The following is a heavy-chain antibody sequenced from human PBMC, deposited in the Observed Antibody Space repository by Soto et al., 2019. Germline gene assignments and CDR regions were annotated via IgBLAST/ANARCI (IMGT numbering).Heavy chain of an antibody. CDR1: GGSISSGGYY. V-gene: IGHV4-31*03. CDR2: IYYSGST. Sequence: QVQLQESGPGLVKPSQTLSLTCTVSGGSISSGGYYWSWIRQHPGKGLEWIGYIYYSGSTYYNPSLQSGITLSGSTSKNQFPLKLNSVTAADTAGYYWARDPGGDWNYDGGDYLGQGTLVTVSS. CDR3: ARDPGGDWNYDGGDY. J-gene: IGHJ4*02. D-gene: IGHD1-7*01.